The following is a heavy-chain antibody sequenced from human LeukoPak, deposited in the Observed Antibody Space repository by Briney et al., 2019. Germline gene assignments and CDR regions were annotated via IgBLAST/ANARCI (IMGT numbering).Heavy chain of an antibody. D-gene: IGHD1-26*01. CDR1: GFTFSTYW. Sequence: TGGSLRLSCAASGFTFSTYWMHWVRRAPGKGLVWVSRISTDGSVTSYADSVKGRFTISRDNAKNSLYLQMNSLRAEDTAVYYCARGSEIVGASTGYWYFDLWGRGTLVTVSS. CDR2: ISTDGSVT. V-gene: IGHV3-74*01. CDR3: ARGSEIVGASTGYWYFDL. J-gene: IGHJ2*01.